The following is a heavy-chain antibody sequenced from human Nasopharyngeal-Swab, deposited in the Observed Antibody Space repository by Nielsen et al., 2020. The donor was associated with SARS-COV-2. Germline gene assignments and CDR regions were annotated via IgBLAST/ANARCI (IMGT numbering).Heavy chain of an antibody. CDR3: ARGASIYYYYYGMDV. CDR1: GYTFTGYY. CDR2: INPNSGGT. V-gene: IGHV1-2*04. Sequence: ASVKVSCKATGYTFTGYYMHWVRQAPGRGLEWMGWINPNSGGTNYAQKFQGWVTMTRDTSISTAYMELSRLRSDDTAVYYCARGASIYYYYYGMDVWGQGTTVTVSS. J-gene: IGHJ6*02. D-gene: IGHD3-16*01.